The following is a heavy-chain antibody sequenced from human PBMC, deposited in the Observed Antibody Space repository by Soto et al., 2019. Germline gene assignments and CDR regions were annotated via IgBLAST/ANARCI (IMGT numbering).Heavy chain of an antibody. CDR2: VDGSGGDT. Sequence: GSLRLSCAASGFTFSSHAMGWLRQAPGTGPEWVAFVDGSGGDTSYAESVKGRFIISRDNSDNSLFLHMNSLRAEDTGRYFCAKEIFAAAYAATSAFDLWGQGTLVTVSS. V-gene: IGHV3-23*01. CDR1: GFTFSSHA. CDR3: AKEIFAAAYAATSAFDL. D-gene: IGHD2-8*01. J-gene: IGHJ4*02.